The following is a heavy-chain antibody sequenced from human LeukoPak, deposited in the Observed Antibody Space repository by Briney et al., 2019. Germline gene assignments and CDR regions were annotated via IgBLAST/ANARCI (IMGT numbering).Heavy chain of an antibody. V-gene: IGHV1-2*02. J-gene: IGHJ4*02. CDR2: INPNSGGT. CDR1: GYTFTGYY. D-gene: IGHD3-22*01. CDR3: ARVYVGAGDYYDSSGSFHLDY. Sequence: ASVKVSCKASGYTFTGYYMHWVRQAPGQGLEWMGWINPNSGGTNYAQKFQGRVTMTRDTSISTAYMELSRLRSDDTAVYYCARVYVGAGDYYDSSGSFHLDYWGQGTLVTVSS.